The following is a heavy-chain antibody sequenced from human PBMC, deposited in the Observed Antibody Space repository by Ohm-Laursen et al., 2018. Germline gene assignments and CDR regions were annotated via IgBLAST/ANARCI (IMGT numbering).Heavy chain of an antibody. V-gene: IGHV3-9*01. D-gene: IGHD3-10*01. CDR1: GFTFGNYA. CDR3: AKDIGIGELPDPRAFDI. J-gene: IGHJ3*02. CDR2: INWNSGDI. Sequence: SLRLSCTASGFTFGNYAMHWVRQAPGKGLEWVATINWNSGDIGYGDSVKGRFTISRDNARSSLDLQMNSLRVEDTALYYCAKDIGIGELPDPRAFDIWGQGTMVTVSS.